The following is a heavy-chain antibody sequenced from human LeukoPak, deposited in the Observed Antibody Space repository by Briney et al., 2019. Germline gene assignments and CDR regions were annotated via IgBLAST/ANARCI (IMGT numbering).Heavy chain of an antibody. V-gene: IGHV3-30*18. CDR2: ISYDGSNK. CDR1: GFTFSSYG. J-gene: IGHJ6*02. D-gene: IGHD3-10*01. CDR3: AKYLRSGSYYKYYYYGMDV. Sequence: GGSLRLSCAASGFTFSSYGMHWVRQAPGKGLECVAVISYDGSNKYYADSGKGRFTISRDNSKNTLYLQMNSLRAEDTAVYYCAKYLRSGSYYKYYYYGMDVWGQGTTVTVSS.